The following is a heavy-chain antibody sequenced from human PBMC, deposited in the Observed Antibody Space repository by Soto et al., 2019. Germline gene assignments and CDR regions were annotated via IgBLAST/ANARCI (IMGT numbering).Heavy chain of an antibody. CDR1: GYSFTSYW. CDR2: IDPSDSYT. V-gene: IGHV5-10-1*01. CDR3: ARFIAAPYYYYGMDV. D-gene: IGHD6-6*01. Sequence: GESLKISCKGSGYSFTSYWISWVRQMPGKGLEWMGRIDPSDSYTNYSPSFQGHVTISADKSISTAYLQWSSLKASDTAMYYCARFIAAPYYYYGMDVWGQGTAVTVSS. J-gene: IGHJ6*02.